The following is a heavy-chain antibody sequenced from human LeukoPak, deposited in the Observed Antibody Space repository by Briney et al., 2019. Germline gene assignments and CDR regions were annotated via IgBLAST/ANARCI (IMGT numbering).Heavy chain of an antibody. CDR2: MNLNTGGT. CDR1: GYTFTGYH. Sequence: GASVKVSCKASGYTFTGYHLHWVRQAPGQGLERMGWMNLNTGGTNYAQKCEGRVTMTRDTSISSAYMELSRLRSYDTAVYYCATDHSTSPVVAYWGQGTLVTVSS. V-gene: IGHV1-2*02. D-gene: IGHD6-13*01. CDR3: ATDHSTSPVVAY. J-gene: IGHJ4*02.